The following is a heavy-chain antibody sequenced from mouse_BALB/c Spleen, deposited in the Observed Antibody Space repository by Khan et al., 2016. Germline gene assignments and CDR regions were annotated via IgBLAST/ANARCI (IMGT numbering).Heavy chain of an antibody. CDR2: IWPGGST. D-gene: IGHD2-4*01. CDR1: GFSLTNSG. CDR3: ARDDQDYDAWFAS. J-gene: IGHJ3*01. Sequence: QVQLKESGPGLVAPSQSLSITCTVSGFSLTNSGVHWIRQPPGKGLEWLGVIWPGGSTDYNSALMSRLSITKDNSQNQASLKMISLQTDDTAMYYCARDDQDYDAWFASWGQGTLVIVSA. V-gene: IGHV2-9*02.